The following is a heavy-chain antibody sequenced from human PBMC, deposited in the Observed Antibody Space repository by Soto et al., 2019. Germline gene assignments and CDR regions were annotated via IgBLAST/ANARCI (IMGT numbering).Heavy chain of an antibody. Sequence: QVQLVQSGAEVKKPGASVKVSCQASGYTFTDYYIHWVRQAPGQGLEWMGWINANTGGTNYAQKFQGWVTMTRDTSISTAYMELSRLRSDDTAVYYCAREIISHPRNWFDPWGQGTLVTVSS. V-gene: IGHV1-2*04. CDR1: GYTFTDYY. D-gene: IGHD3-10*01. J-gene: IGHJ5*02. CDR3: AREIISHPRNWFDP. CDR2: INANTGGT.